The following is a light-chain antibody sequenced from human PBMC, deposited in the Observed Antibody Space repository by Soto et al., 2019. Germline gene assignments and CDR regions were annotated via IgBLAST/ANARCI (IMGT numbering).Light chain of an antibody. CDR3: CSYAGSPYVV. J-gene: IGLJ2*01. CDR2: DVS. CDR1: SSDVGGYSY. Sequence: QSALTQPRSVSGSPGQSVTISCTGTSSDVGGYSYVSWYQQHPGKAPKLMIYDVSKRPSGVPDRFSGSKSGNTASLTISGLQAEDEADYYCCSYAGSPYVVFGGGTKLTVL. V-gene: IGLV2-11*01.